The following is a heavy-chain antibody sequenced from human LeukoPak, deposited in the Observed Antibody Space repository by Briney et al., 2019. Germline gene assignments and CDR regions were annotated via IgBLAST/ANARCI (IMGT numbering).Heavy chain of an antibody. D-gene: IGHD5-12*01. CDR2: ISYDGSNK. CDR1: GFTFSSYG. CDR3: ARDPVVATQLYFDY. J-gene: IGHJ4*02. V-gene: IGHV3-30*19. Sequence: GGSLRLSCAASGFTFSSYGMHWVRQAPGKGLEWVAVISYDGSNKYYADSVKGRFTISRDNSKNTLYLQMNSLRAEDTAVYYCARDPVVATQLYFDYWGQGTLVTVSS.